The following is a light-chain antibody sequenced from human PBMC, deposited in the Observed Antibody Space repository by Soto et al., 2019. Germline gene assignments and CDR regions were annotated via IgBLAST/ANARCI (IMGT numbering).Light chain of an antibody. J-gene: IGKJ2*01. Sequence: EIVMTQSPATLSVSPGERVTLSCRASQSIGSKLAWYQQKPGQAPWLLIFDTSARATGIPVRFSGSGSGTEVTLTISSRQSEDFAVYYCQQYSNWPLYTFGQGTQLEIK. CDR2: DTS. CDR3: QQYSNWPLYT. V-gene: IGKV3-15*01. CDR1: QSIGSK.